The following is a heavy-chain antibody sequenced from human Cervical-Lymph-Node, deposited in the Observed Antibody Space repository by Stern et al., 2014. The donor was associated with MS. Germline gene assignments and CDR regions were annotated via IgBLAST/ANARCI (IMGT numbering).Heavy chain of an antibody. CDR2: VDPKDGAT. CDR3: TSRNFGP. V-gene: IGHV1-69-2*01. Sequence: VQLLQPGAEVKEPGATVKISCKVSGYTFIDYYLHWVRQAPGKGLEWMGLVDPKDGATKLSERFQDRFTITADTSIATAYMDLSGLRSEDTAIYYCTSRNFGPWGQGTLVTVSS. J-gene: IGHJ5*02. CDR1: GYTFIDYY.